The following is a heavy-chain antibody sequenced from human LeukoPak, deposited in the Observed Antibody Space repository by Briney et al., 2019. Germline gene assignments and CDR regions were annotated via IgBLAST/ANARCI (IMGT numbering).Heavy chain of an antibody. CDR3: ATLSRYSSSWYYFDY. CDR1: GFTFSSYA. CDR2: ISGSGGRT. V-gene: IGHV3-23*01. D-gene: IGHD6-13*01. Sequence: GGSLRLSCAASGFTFSSYAMSWVRQAPGKGLEWVSDISGSGGRTYYADSVKGRFTISRDNSKNTLYLQMNSLRAEDTAVYYCATLSRYSSSWYYFDYWGQGTLVTVSS. J-gene: IGHJ4*02.